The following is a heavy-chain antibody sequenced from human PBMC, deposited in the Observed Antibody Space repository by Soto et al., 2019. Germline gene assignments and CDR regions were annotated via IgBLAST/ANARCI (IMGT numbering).Heavy chain of an antibody. CDR1: GFTFSSYA. CDR3: ARGYDSSGPPGY. Sequence: GGSLRLSCAASGFTFSSYAMHWVRQAPGKGLEYVSAISSNGGSTYYANSVKGRFTISRDNSKNTLYLQMGSLRAEDMAVYYCARGYDSSGPPGYWGQGTLVTVSS. D-gene: IGHD3-22*01. V-gene: IGHV3-64*01. CDR2: ISSNGGST. J-gene: IGHJ4*02.